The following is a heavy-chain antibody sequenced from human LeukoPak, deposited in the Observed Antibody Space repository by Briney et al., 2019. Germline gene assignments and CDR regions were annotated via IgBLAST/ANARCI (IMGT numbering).Heavy chain of an antibody. V-gene: IGHV3-72*01. D-gene: IGHD2-2*02. CDR2: SRNKANSYTT. CDR3: ARTQYCISTTCYKSWDS. Sequence: GGSLRLSCAASGFTFSDHYIDWVCQAPGKGLEWVGRSRNKANSYTTEYAASVKGRFTISRDNSKNSLYLQMNSLKTEDTAVYYCARTQYCISTTCYKSWDSWGQGTLVTVSS. CDR1: GFTFSDHY. J-gene: IGHJ4*02.